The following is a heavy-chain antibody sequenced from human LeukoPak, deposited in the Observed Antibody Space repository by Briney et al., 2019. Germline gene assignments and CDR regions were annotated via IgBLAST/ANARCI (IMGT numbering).Heavy chain of an antibody. V-gene: IGHV5-51*01. CDR1: GYKFTSYW. J-gene: IGHJ4*02. CDR3: ARPIYDSSGYGYTY. CDR2: IFPGDFNT. Sequence: GESLKISXQGSGYKFTSYWIGWVRQMPGKGLEWMGVIFPGDFNTRYMSSFQGLVTISADTSINTVYLQWSSLKASDTAMYYCARPIYDSSGYGYTYWGQGTLVTVSS. D-gene: IGHD3-22*01.